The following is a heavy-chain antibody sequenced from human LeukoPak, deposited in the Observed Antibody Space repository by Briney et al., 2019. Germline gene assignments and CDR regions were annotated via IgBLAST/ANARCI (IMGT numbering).Heavy chain of an antibody. D-gene: IGHD3-16*01. V-gene: IGHV1-46*01. CDR2: INPTNGRA. CDR1: GYRFTRFY. Sequence: PGASVKVSCKASGYRFTRFYLHWLRQAPGHGLEWMGIINPTNGRATYAQKFQGTVTLTIDTSANTLYMELNSLRFEDTAIYYCARDLRGSFDSWGQGTLVAVSS. CDR3: ARDLRGSFDS. J-gene: IGHJ4*02.